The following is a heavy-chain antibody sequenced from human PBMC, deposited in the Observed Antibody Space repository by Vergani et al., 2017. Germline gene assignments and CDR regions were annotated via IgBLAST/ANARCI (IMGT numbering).Heavy chain of an antibody. CDR1: GGSFNTYY. V-gene: IGHV4-59*13. Sequence: QVQLEESGPGLVKPSETLSLTCTVSGGSFNTYYWSWIRQSPGKGLESIGYIYSTGSTNYNPSLNSRVTMSVDTSKNQFSLKLRSVPAADTAVYFCARVMYRDEASTGYRLEGMDSWGQGTTVTISS. J-gene: IGHJ6*02. CDR3: ARVMYRDEASTGYRLEGMDS. D-gene: IGHD3-9*01. CDR2: IYSTGST.